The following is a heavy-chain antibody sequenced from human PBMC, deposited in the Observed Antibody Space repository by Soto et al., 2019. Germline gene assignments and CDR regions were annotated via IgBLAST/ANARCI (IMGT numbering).Heavy chain of an antibody. V-gene: IGHV5-10-1*01. CDR2: IDPSDSYT. CDR1: GYSFTSCW. Sequence: GESLKIWCKGSGYSFTSCWISWVRQMPGKGLEWMGRIDPSDSYTNYSPSFQGHVTISADKSISTAYLQWSSLKASDTAMYYCARRGAAAGTYYYYGMDVWCQGTTVTVSS. J-gene: IGHJ6*02. CDR3: ARRGAAAGTYYYYGMDV. D-gene: IGHD6-13*01.